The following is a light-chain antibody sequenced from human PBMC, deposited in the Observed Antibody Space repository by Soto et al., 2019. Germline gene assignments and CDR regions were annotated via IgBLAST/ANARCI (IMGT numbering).Light chain of an antibody. CDR2: ETS. Sequence: DIQVTQSPSSLSTSLGDRVTITCRASQGITYYLAWYQQKPGKIPKLLIYETSTLQSGVPSRFSGSGSGTDFTLTISSLQPEDVGTYYCQSYYSAPLTFGGGTKVDIK. J-gene: IGKJ4*01. CDR3: QSYYSAPLT. V-gene: IGKV1-27*01. CDR1: QGITYY.